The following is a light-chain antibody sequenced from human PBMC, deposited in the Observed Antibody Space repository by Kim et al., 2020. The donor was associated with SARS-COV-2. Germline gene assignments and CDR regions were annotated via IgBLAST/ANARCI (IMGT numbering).Light chain of an antibody. J-gene: IGKJ1*01. CDR1: QSIRTY. Sequence: GDRVTITCRASQSIRTYLNWYQQNPGTAPKLLIYGTSSLRSGVPSRFSGGGSGTEFTLTISSLQPEDFATYYCQQSYSTPQTFGQGTKVDIK. CDR3: QQSYSTPQT. V-gene: IGKV1-39*01. CDR2: GTS.